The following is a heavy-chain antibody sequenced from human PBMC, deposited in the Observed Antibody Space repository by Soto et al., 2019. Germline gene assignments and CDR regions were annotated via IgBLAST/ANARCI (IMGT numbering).Heavy chain of an antibody. CDR2: INPSGVRT. V-gene: IGHV3-23*01. J-gene: IGHJ4*02. D-gene: IGHD3-22*01. Sequence: EVQLLESGGGLVQPGGSLRLSCAASGFTFSSYAMSWVRQAPGKGLEWGSLINPSGVRTHYADSVKGRFTISGDNSKNTLFLQMNSLRAEDTALYYCARVHYYDSTGYYRHFDSWGQGTLVTVSS. CDR1: GFTFSSYA. CDR3: ARVHYYDSTGYYRHFDS.